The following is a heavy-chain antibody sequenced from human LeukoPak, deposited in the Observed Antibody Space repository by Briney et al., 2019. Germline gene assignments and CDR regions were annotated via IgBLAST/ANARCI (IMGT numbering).Heavy chain of an antibody. Sequence: QPGGSLRLSCADSGFTFSSYWMNWVRQAPGGGLEGVANIKHDGSEKYYADFVKGRFTISRDNAKNSLYLQMDSLRAEDTAVYYCARDAGHSGYDLLDYWGQGTLVTVSS. CDR3: ARDAGHSGYDLLDY. V-gene: IGHV3-7*01. CDR1: GFTFSSYW. J-gene: IGHJ4*02. CDR2: IKHDGSEK. D-gene: IGHD5-12*01.